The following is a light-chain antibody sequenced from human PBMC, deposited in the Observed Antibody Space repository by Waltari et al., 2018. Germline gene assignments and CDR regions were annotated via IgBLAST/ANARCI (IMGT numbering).Light chain of an antibody. V-gene: IGKV3-20*01. CDR1: QSVSRNY. Sequence: EIVLTQSPGTLSLSPGERATLSCKASQSVSRNYLAWYQQKPGLAPRLLIFDASSRATGIPDRFSGSGSGTNFNLTISRLEPEDFALYYCKQYGSFPRTFGHGTKVEIK. CDR2: DAS. J-gene: IGKJ1*01. CDR3: KQYGSFPRT.